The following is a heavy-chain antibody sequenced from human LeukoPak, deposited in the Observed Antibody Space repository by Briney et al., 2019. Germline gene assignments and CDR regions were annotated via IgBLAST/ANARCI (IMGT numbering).Heavy chain of an antibody. Sequence: SETLSLTCTVSGGSISSYYWSWIRHPAGKGLEWIGRIYTSGSTNYNPSLKSRVTMSVDTSKNQFSLKLSSVTAADTAVYYCAASWVGAAAGPLGYWGQGTLVTVSS. D-gene: IGHD6-13*01. CDR3: AASWVGAAAGPLGY. CDR2: IYTSGST. J-gene: IGHJ4*02. CDR1: GGSISSYY. V-gene: IGHV4-4*07.